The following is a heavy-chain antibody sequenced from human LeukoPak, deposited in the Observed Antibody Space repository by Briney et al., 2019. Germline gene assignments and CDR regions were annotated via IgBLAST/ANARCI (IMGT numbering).Heavy chain of an antibody. CDR3: ARGGGYYYYGMDV. V-gene: IGHV4-61*02. D-gene: IGHD3-16*01. CDR1: GGSIRSGSYY. J-gene: IGHJ6*02. Sequence: SETLSLTCTVSGGSIRSGSYYWSWIRQPAGKGLEWIGRIYTSGNNNYNPSLQSRLTISVATSKNQFSLKLSSVTAADTAVYYCARGGGYYYYGMDVWGQGTTVTVSS. CDR2: IYTSGNN.